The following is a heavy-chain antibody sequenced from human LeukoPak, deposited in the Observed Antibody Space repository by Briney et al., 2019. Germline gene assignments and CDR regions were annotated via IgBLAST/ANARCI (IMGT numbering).Heavy chain of an antibody. V-gene: IGHV1-46*01. CDR1: GYTFISYY. CDR2: INPSGGST. D-gene: IGHD6-19*01. J-gene: IGHJ4*02. CDR3: ARRHSSGWWAFDY. Sequence: KVSCXASGYTFISYYMHWVRQAPGQGLEWMGIINPSGGSTSYAQKFQGRVTMTRDTSTSTVYMELSSVRSEDTAVYYCARRHSSGWWAFDYWGQGTLVTVSS.